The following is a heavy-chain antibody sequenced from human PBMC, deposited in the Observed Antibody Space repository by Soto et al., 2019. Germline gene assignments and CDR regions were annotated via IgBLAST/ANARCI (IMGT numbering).Heavy chain of an antibody. Sequence: GGSLRLSCTASGFTFGDYAMSWFRQAPGKGLEWVGFIRSKAYGGTTEYAASVKGRFTISRDDSKSIAYLQMNSLKTEDTAVYYCTGNYYGSGSYYKLFGDWGQGTLVTVSS. D-gene: IGHD3-10*01. CDR1: GFTFGDYA. J-gene: IGHJ4*02. CDR2: IRSKAYGGTT. V-gene: IGHV3-49*03. CDR3: TGNYYGSGSYYKLFGD.